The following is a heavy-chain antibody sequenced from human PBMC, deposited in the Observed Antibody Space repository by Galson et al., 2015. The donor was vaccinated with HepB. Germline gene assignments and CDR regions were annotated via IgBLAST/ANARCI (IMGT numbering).Heavy chain of an antibody. CDR3: ARVYDSSSADLDY. Sequence: SETLSLTCTVSGASISSYYWNWIRQPPGKGLEWIGYISYSGSPNYNPSLKSRVTISINTSKNQFSLNLSSGTAADTAVYYCARVYDSSSADLDYWGQGTLVTVSS. CDR2: ISYSGSP. V-gene: IGHV4-59*01. J-gene: IGHJ4*02. D-gene: IGHD6-6*01. CDR1: GASISSYY.